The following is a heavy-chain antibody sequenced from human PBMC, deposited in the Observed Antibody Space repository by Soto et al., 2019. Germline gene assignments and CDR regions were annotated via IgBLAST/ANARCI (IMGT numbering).Heavy chain of an antibody. J-gene: IGHJ4*02. V-gene: IGHV3-23*01. Sequence: GGSLRLSCAASGFTFSSYAMWWVRQAPGKGLECVSAISGGGETTYYADSVKGRFTISRDNSKNTLYLQMNSLRAEDTAVYYCARDSGGYFDYWGQGTLVTVSS. CDR1: GFTFSSYA. CDR2: ISGGGETT. D-gene: IGHD6-25*01. CDR3: ARDSGGYFDY.